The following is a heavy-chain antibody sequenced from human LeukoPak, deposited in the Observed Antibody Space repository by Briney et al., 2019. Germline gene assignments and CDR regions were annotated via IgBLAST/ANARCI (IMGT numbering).Heavy chain of an antibody. CDR1: GASIGSYY. CDR3: ARHRYSGSYYYFDY. J-gene: IGHJ4*02. V-gene: IGHV4-59*08. CDR2: IYYSGST. D-gene: IGHD1-26*01. Sequence: SETLSLTCSVSGASIGSYYWSWIRQPPGKGLEWIGYIYYSGSTNYNPSLKSRVTISVDTSKNQFSLKVNSVTAADTAVYYCARHRYSGSYYYFDYWGQGTLVTVSS.